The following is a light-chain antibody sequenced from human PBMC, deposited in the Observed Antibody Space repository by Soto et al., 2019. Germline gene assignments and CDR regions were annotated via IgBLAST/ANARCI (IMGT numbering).Light chain of an antibody. CDR3: QQYNHCPPLT. J-gene: IGKJ4*01. CDR2: GAS. V-gene: IGKV3-15*01. Sequence: EIVMTQSPATLSVSPGERATLSCRASQSVGRNLAWYQQKPGQAPRLLIYGASTRATGIPARFSGSGSGTEFTLTISSLQSEDFALYSCQQYNHCPPLTFGGGTKVDIK. CDR1: QSVGRN.